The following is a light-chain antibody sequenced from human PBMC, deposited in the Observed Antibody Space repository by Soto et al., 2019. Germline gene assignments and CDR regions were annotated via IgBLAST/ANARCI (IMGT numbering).Light chain of an antibody. J-gene: IGKJ1*01. CDR3: QQRSNWPWT. V-gene: IGKV3-11*01. CDR1: QSLSSF. CDR2: DAS. Sequence: EMVLTQSPATLSLSPGERATLSCRASQSLSSFLAWYQQKPGQVPRLLIYDASSRATGIPARFSGTGSGADYTLTISSLEPEDFAVYYCQQRSNWPWTFGQGTRVEIK.